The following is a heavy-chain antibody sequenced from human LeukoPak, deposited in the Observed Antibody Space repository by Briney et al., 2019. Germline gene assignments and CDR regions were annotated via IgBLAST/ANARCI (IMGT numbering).Heavy chain of an antibody. CDR1: GGSISSGSYY. Sequence: ASETLSLTCTVSGGSISSGSYYWTWIRQPAGKGLEWIGRIYTSGSTNYNPSLKSRVTISVDTSKNQFSLKLSSVTAADTAVYYCARGPYKYDGSGAFDIWGQGTMVTVSS. CDR2: IYTSGST. V-gene: IGHV4-61*02. D-gene: IGHD3-22*01. J-gene: IGHJ3*02. CDR3: ARGPYKYDGSGAFDI.